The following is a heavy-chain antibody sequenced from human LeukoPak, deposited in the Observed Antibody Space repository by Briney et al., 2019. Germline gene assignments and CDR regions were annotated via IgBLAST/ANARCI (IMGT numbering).Heavy chain of an antibody. D-gene: IGHD3-3*01. V-gene: IGHV4-34*01. CDR1: GGSFSGYY. CDR2: INHSGST. Sequence: PSETLSLTCAVYGGSFSGYYWSWIRQPPGKGLEWIGEINHSGSTNYNPSLKSRVTISVYTSKNQFSLKLSSVTAADTAVYYCASPYYDSPAFDIWGQGTMVTVSS. CDR3: ASPYYDSPAFDI. J-gene: IGHJ3*02.